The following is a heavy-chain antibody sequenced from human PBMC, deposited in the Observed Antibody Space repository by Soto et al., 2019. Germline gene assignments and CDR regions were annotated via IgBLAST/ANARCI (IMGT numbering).Heavy chain of an antibody. J-gene: IGHJ5*02. CDR2: IYSSGST. CDR3: ARGRRFSDWFDP. D-gene: IGHD3-3*01. CDR1: GGAISTYY. Sequence: SETLSLTCTVSGGAISTYYWTWIRQPAGKGLEWIGRIYSSGSTKYNPSLQSRTTMSLDTSNNQFSLRLTSLTAADTAVYYCARGRRFSDWFDPWGQGTLVTVSS. V-gene: IGHV4-4*07.